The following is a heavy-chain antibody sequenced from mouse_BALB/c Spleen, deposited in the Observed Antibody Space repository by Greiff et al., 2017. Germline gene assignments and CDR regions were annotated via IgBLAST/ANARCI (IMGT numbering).Heavy chain of an antibody. Sequence: DVKLVESGGGLVKPGGSLKLSCAASGFTFSSYAMSWVRQTPEKRLEWVASISSGGSTYYPDSVKGRFTISRDNARNILYLQMSSLRSEDTAMYYCARKGMITLYYYAMDYWGQGTSVTVAS. CDR2: ISSGGST. V-gene: IGHV5-6-5*01. CDR3: ARKGMITLYYYAMDY. J-gene: IGHJ4*01. D-gene: IGHD2-4*01. CDR1: GFTFSSYA.